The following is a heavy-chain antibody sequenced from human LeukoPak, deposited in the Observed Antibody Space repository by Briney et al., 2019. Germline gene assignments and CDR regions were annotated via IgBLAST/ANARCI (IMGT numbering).Heavy chain of an antibody. Sequence: ASVKVSCKASGYTFTSYGISWVRKAPGQGLEWMGWISAYNGNTNYAQKLQGRVTMTTDTFTSTAYMELRSLRSDDTAVYYCARESIRYYFDYWGQGTLVTVSS. CDR1: GYTFTSYG. CDR3: ARESIRYYFDY. J-gene: IGHJ4*02. CDR2: ISAYNGNT. D-gene: IGHD3-3*02. V-gene: IGHV1-18*01.